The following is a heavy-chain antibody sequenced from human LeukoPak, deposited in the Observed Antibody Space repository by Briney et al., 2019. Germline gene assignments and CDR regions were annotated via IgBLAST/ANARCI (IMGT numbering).Heavy chain of an antibody. CDR2: ISGSGGST. V-gene: IGHV3-23*01. CDR1: GFTFSSYA. CDR3: AKRGYCSSTSCSPFDY. Sequence: GGSLRLSCAASGFTFSSYAMSWVRQAPGKGLEWVSAISGSGGSTYYADSVKGRFTISRDNSKNTLYLQMNSLRAEDAAVYYCAKRGYCSSTSCSPFDYWGQGTLVAVSS. J-gene: IGHJ4*02. D-gene: IGHD2-2*01.